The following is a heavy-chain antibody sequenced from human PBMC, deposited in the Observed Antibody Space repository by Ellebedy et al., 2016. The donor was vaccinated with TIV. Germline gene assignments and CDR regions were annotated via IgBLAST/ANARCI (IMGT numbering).Heavy chain of an antibody. J-gene: IGHJ6*02. Sequence: GESLKISXAASGFTFSSYAMSWVRQAPGKGLVWVSRINSDGSSTSYADSVKGRFTISRDNAKNTLYLQMNSLRAEDTAVYYCAREFNGCSSTSCYRRLYYYYYGMDVWGQGTTVTVSS. D-gene: IGHD2-2*01. CDR1: GFTFSSYA. CDR2: INSDGSST. CDR3: AREFNGCSSTSCYRRLYYYYYGMDV. V-gene: IGHV3-74*01.